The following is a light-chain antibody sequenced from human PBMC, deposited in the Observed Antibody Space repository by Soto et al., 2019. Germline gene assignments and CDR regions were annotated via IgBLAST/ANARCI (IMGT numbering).Light chain of an antibody. CDR2: GAS. CDR1: QSISSN. Sequence: EIVMTQSPATLSVSPGERASLVCRAIQSISSNLVWYQQKPGQAPRLLIDGASTRATGIPGRFSGSVSGEECTLTITALSAEVLARYSYRHRTAAGTYGQGTRLEIK. CDR3: RHRTAAGT. V-gene: IGKV3-15*01. J-gene: IGKJ5*01.